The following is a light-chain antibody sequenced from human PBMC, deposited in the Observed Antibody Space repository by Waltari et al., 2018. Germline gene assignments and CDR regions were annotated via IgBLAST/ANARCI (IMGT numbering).Light chain of an antibody. V-gene: IGLV1-40*01. Sequence: QSVLTQPPSVSGAPGQRVTISCTGSSSNIGAPYDVHWYRQLPGTAPKLLIFGNRNRPSGVPDRFAGSKSGTSASLAITGLQAEDEAYYYCQSYDSSLSGSDVVFGGGTKLTVL. CDR3: QSYDSSLSGSDVV. CDR1: SSNIGAPYD. CDR2: GNR. J-gene: IGLJ2*01.